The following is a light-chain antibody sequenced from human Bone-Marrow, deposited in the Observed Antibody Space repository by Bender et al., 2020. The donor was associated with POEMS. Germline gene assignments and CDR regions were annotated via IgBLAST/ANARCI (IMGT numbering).Light chain of an antibody. V-gene: IGLV2-11*01. CDR3: CSYADRDTLV. J-gene: IGLJ1*01. Sequence: QSALTQPRSVSGSPGQSVTISCTGTSSDVGAYHYVSWYQQQPGKAPKLIIYDVTQRPSGVPSRFSASKSGNTASLSISGLRPEDEADYYCCSYADRDTLVFGTGTKVTVL. CDR1: SSDVGAYHY. CDR2: DVT.